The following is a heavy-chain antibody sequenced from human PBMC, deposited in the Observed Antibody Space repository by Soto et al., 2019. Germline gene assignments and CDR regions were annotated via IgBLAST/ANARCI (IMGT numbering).Heavy chain of an antibody. V-gene: IGHV5-51*01. J-gene: IGHJ4*02. CDR3: ARLFQPVAADFDY. D-gene: IGHD2-15*01. CDR1: GYSFTSYW. CDR2: IYPGDSDT. Sequence: PGESLKISCKGSGYSFTSYWIGWVRQMPGKGLEWMGIIYPGDSDTRYSPSFQGQVTISADKSISTAHLQWSSLKASDTAMYYCARLFQPVAADFDYWGQGTLVTVSS.